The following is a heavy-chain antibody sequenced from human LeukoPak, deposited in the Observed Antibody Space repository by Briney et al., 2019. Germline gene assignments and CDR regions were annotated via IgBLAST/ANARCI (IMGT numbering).Heavy chain of an antibody. CDR2: ITYSGST. D-gene: IGHD4-17*01. V-gene: IGHV4-59*12. J-gene: IGHJ5*02. Sequence: SETLSLTCTVSGGSINNYYWSWIRQPPGKRLEWIGRITYSGSTNYNPSLKSRVTISVDTSSNQFSLKLSSVTAVDTAMYYCARSSVMYGEFGGRFDPWGQGALVTVSS. CDR3: ARSSVMYGEFGGRFDP. CDR1: GGSINNYY.